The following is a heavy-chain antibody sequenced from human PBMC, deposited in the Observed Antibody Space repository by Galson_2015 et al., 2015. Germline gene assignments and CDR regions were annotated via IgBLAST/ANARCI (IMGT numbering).Heavy chain of an antibody. CDR3: ARDVGAAALTDACEI. Sequence: SVKVSCKASGYTFTSYYMHRVRQAPGQGLEWMGIINPSGGSTSYAQKFQGRVTMTRDTSTSTVYMELSSLRSEDTAVYYCARDVGAAALTDACEIWGQGTMVTVSS. V-gene: IGHV1-46*01. CDR1: GYTFTSYY. D-gene: IGHD6-13*01. J-gene: IGHJ3*02. CDR2: INPSGGST.